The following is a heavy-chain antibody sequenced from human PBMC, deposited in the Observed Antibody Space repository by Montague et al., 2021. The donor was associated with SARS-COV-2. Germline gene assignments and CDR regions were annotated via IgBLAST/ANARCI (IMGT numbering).Heavy chain of an antibody. CDR2: VNK. V-gene: IGHV3-23*01. D-gene: IGHD5-12*01. Sequence: VNKHYPESVQGRFTIPSDNSRNTVYLQMNSLTAEDTAVYLCVTWIRNHFEYWGQGTPVTVAS. J-gene: IGHJ4*02. CDR3: VTWIRNHFEY.